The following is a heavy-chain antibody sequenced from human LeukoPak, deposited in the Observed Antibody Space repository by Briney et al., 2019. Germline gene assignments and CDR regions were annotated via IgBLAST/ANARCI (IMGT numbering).Heavy chain of an antibody. CDR3: AREEVFGVQAPGFYAFDN. CDR1: GGSISSGGYC. J-gene: IGHJ4*02. CDR2: FYTSGDA. D-gene: IGHD3-3*01. V-gene: IGHV4-61*02. Sequence: SETLSLTCAVSGGSISSGGYCWGWLRQPAGRGREGFGRFYTSGDAYYKPSLRSRVTMSVDKSKNQISLEVQSVTAADTAVYFCAREEVFGVQAPGFYAFDNWGQGILVTVSS.